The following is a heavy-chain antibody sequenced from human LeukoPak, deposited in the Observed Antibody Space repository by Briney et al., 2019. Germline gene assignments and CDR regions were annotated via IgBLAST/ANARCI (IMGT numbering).Heavy chain of an antibody. CDR3: ASAPLGSTRP. CDR2: ISSSSSSI. J-gene: IGHJ5*02. V-gene: IGHV3-21*01. CDR1: GFTFSNYN. Sequence: PGGSLRLSCAASGFTFSNYNMNWVRQAPGKGLEWVSSISSSSSSINYADSLKGRFTISRDNAKNSLYLQVNSLRAEDTAVYYCASAPLGSTRPWGQGTLVTVSS. D-gene: IGHD1-26*01.